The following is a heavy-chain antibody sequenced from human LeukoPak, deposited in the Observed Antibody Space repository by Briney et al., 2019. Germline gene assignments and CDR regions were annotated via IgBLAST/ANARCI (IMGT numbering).Heavy chain of an antibody. D-gene: IGHD6-19*01. Sequence: PGGSLRLSCVASGFTFNNYWMNWVRQAPGKGLEWVANIKQDGSAKYYVDSVKGRFTIPRDNAKNSLSLQMNSLRAEDTAVYYCARDSSGWGYLDLWGRGTLVTVSS. CDR3: ARDSSGWGYLDL. CDR2: IKQDGSAK. CDR1: GFTFNNYW. J-gene: IGHJ2*01. V-gene: IGHV3-7*01.